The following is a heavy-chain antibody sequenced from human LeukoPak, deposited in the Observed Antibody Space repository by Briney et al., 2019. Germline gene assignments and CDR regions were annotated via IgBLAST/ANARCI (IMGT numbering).Heavy chain of an antibody. CDR1: GGSISSYY. CDR3: AGGGLVGVTPHSHDAFDI. Sequence: SETLSLTCTVSGGSISSYYWSWIRQPPGKGLEWIAYIYYSENTNYNPSLRSRVTISVDTSKNQFSLKLSSVTPADTAVYHCAGGGLVGVTPHSHDAFDIWGQGTMVTVSS. V-gene: IGHV4-59*01. D-gene: IGHD1-26*01. CDR2: IYYSENT. J-gene: IGHJ3*02.